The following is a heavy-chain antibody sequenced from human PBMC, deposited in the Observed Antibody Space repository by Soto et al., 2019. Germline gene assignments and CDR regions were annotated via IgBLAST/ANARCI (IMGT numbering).Heavy chain of an antibody. V-gene: IGHV3-33*01. CDR3: VRVFDTYYFDL. CDR2: IWSDGTNK. J-gene: IGHJ4*02. CDR1: GFTFSTYG. D-gene: IGHD3-9*01. Sequence: QVQLVESGGGVVQPGRSLRLSCAASGFTFSTYGMHWVRQAPGKWLEWVALIWSDGTNKYYADSVKGRFTISRDNSKKTLYLQFNSLRAEDTAVYYCVRVFDTYYFDLWGKGNMVTVSS.